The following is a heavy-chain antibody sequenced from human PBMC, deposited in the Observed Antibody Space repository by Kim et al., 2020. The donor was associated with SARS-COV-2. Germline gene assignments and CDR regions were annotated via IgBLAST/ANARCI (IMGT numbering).Heavy chain of an antibody. CDR3: ARVVRGSSLAELDFDY. V-gene: IGHV3-33*01. D-gene: IGHD6-13*01. CDR1: GFTFSSYG. J-gene: IGHJ4*02. CDR2: IWYDGSNK. Sequence: GGSLRLSCAASGFTFSSYGMHWVRQAPGKGLEWVAVIWYDGSNKYYADSVKGRFTISRDNSKNTLYLQMNSLRAEDTAVYYCARVVRGSSLAELDFDYWGQGTLVTVSS.